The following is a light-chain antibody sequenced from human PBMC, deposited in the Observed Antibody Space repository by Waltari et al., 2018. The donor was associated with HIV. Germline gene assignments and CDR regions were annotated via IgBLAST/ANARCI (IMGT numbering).Light chain of an antibody. CDR1: QSVSSF. CDR2: AAS. J-gene: IGKJ3*01. CDR3: QQRNHWPLT. Sequence: EVVLTQSPATLSLSPGERATLSCRASQSVSSFLAWYQQKPGQAPRLLIYAASNRATGIPARFSGSGSGTDITLTISSLEPEDFALYVCQQRNHWPLTFGPGTRVDIK. V-gene: IGKV3-11*01.